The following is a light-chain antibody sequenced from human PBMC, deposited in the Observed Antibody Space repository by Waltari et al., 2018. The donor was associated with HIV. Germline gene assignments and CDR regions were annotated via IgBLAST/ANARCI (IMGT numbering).Light chain of an antibody. CDR2: GEN. V-gene: IGLV3-19*01. CDR3: NSRDSSGHWF. CDR1: RVRSYY. J-gene: IGLJ3*02. Sequence: SSELAQDPAVSVALGQTVRITCPGDRVRSYYASWYQQKPGQAPVLVVYGENNRPSGIPDRFSGSSSGNTASLTIAGAQAEDEADYYCNSRDSSGHWFFGGGTKVTVL.